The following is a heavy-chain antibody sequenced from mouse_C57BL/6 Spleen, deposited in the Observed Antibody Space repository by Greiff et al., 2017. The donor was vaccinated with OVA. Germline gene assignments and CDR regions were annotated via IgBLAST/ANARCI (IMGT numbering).Heavy chain of an antibody. D-gene: IGHD1-1*01. Sequence: EVKLQESGGGLVKPGGSLKLSCAASGFTFSDYGMHWVRQAPEKGLEWVAYISSGSSTIYYADTVKGRFTISRDNAKNTLFLQMTSLRSEDTAMYYCASHYYYGSSAYWYFDVWGTGTTVTVSS. J-gene: IGHJ1*03. CDR3: ASHYYYGSSAYWYFDV. CDR2: ISSGSSTI. V-gene: IGHV5-17*01. CDR1: GFTFSDYG.